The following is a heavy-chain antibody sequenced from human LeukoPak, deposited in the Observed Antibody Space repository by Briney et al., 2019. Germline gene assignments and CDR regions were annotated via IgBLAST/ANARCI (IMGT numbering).Heavy chain of an antibody. CDR1: GFTFGDYA. D-gene: IGHD2-2*02. CDR3: TREYTLLAFDI. Sequence: TGGSLRLSCTASGFTFGDYAMSWVRQAQGKGLEWVGFIRSKAYGGTTEYAASVKGRFTISRDDSKSIAYLQMNSLKTEDTAVYYCTREYTLLAFDIWGQGTMVTVSS. J-gene: IGHJ3*02. V-gene: IGHV3-49*04. CDR2: IRSKAYGGTT.